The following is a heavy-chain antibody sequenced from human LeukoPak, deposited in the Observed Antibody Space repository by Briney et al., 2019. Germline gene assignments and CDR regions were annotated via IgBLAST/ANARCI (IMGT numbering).Heavy chain of an antibody. CDR1: GYTFTSYG. V-gene: IGHV1-8*01. D-gene: IGHD1-26*01. J-gene: IGHJ4*02. CDR3: ARARAHSGSYRSDY. CDR2: MNPNSGNT. Sequence: GASVKVSCKASGYTFTSYGINWVRQATGQGLEWMGWMNPNSGNTGYAQKFQGRVTMTRNTSISTAYMELSRLRSDDTAVYYCARARAHSGSYRSDYWGQGTLVTVSS.